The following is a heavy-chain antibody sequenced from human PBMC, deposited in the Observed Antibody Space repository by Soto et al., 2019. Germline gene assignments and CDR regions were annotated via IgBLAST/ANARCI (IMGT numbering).Heavy chain of an antibody. CDR3: AKSLSAAVNYGIDV. V-gene: IGHV3-23*01. CDR1: GFTFSNYA. D-gene: IGHD6-13*01. Sequence: EVQLLESGGGLVQPGGSLRLSCAASGFTFSNYAMSWVRQSPGKGLEWVSTINDDGGTTYHADSVKGRFTISRDNSKNTLYLQMNSLGAEDTAVYYCAKSLSAAVNYGIDVWGQGTTVTVSS. CDR2: INDDGGTT. J-gene: IGHJ6*02.